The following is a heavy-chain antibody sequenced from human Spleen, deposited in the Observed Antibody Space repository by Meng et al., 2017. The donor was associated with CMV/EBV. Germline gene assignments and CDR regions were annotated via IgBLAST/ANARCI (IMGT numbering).Heavy chain of an antibody. V-gene: IGHV1-2*02. CDR2: INTNSGGT. CDR1: GYTFTGYY. CDR3: AAGDNYFAY. J-gene: IGHJ4*02. Sequence: VKVYCKASGYTFTGYYMHWVRQAPGEGLGWMGWINTNSGGTNYPQKFQGRVTMTRDTSISTAYMDLISLGFDDTAVYYCAAGDNYFAYWGQGTLVTVSS.